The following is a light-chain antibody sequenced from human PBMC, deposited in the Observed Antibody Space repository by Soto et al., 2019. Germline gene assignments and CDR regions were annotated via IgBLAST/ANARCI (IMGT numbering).Light chain of an antibody. J-gene: IGKJ2*02. Sequence: EIALTQSPASLSLSPGESVTLSCRTSQTISGNYLSWYQRRPGQAPRLLIFGASIRATDTPARFSGSGSGRDFTLAITSLEPEDFAVYYCHQNYDLPWTFGQGTKLEMK. CDR1: QTISGNY. CDR3: HQNYDLPWT. V-gene: IGKV3D-7*01. CDR2: GAS.